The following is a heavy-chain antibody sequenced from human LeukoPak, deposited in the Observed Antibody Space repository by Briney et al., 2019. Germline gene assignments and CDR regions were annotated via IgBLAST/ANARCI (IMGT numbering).Heavy chain of an antibody. J-gene: IGHJ4*02. V-gene: IGHV3-7*03. D-gene: IGHD2-2*01. CDR2: IKQDGSEK. Sequence: GGSLRLSCAASGFTFEDYGMSWVRQAPRKGLEWVANIKQDGSEKYYVDSVKGRFTISRDNAKNSLYLQMNSLRAEDTAVYYCARANQVVPAAMSYFDYWGQGTLVTVSS. CDR1: GFTFEDYG. CDR3: ARANQVVPAAMSYFDY.